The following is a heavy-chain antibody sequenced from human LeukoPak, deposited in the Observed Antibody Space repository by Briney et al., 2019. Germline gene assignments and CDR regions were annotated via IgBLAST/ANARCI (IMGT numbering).Heavy chain of an antibody. J-gene: IGHJ4*02. Sequence: PGGSLRLSCAASGFTFSSYYINWVRQAPGKGLEWVSSISPSSNYKYYADSVKGRFTISRDNSKNTLYLQMNSLRAEDTAVYYCAKDLRPYSSSWSIDYWGQGTLVTVSS. D-gene: IGHD6-13*01. CDR2: ISPSSNYK. V-gene: IGHV3-21*01. CDR3: AKDLRPYSSSWSIDY. CDR1: GFTFSSYY.